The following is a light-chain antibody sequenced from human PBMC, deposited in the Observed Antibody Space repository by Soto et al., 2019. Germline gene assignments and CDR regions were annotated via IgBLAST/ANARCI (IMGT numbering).Light chain of an antibody. V-gene: IGLV2-14*01. CDR2: EVS. CDR1: SSDVGGYDY. Sequence: QSALTQPASVSGSPGQSITISCTGTSSDVGGYDYVSWHQQHPGKVPKLIIYEVSKRPSGVSNRFSASKSGNTASLTIAGLHADDEADYYCSSYTSSSTLVFGGGTQLTVL. J-gene: IGLJ2*01. CDR3: SSYTSSSTLV.